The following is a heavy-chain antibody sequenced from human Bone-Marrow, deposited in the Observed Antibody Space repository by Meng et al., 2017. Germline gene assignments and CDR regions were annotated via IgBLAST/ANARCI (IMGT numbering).Heavy chain of an antibody. CDR1: GYTFTSYG. D-gene: IGHD6-13*01. CDR3: ARDRTDGYSSRGMDV. J-gene: IGHJ6*02. V-gene: IGHV1-18*01. Sequence: ASVKVSCKASGYTFTSYGISWVRQAPGQGLEWMGWISAYNGNTNYAQKLQGRVTMTTDTSTSTAYMELRSLRSDDTAVYYCARDRTDGYSSRGMDVWGQGTTVTVSS. CDR2: ISAYNGNT.